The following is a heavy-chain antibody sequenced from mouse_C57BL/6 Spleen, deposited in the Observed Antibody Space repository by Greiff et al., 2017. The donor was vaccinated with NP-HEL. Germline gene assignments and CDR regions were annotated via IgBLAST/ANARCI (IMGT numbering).Heavy chain of an antibody. V-gene: IGHV1-15*01. J-gene: IGHJ3*01. D-gene: IGHD2-4*01. CDR3: TRSYDYDRVFAY. CDR2: IDPETGGT. Sequence: QVQLQQSGAELVRPGASVTLSCKASGYTFTDYEMHWVKQTPVHGLEWIGAIDPETGGTAYNQKFKGKAILTADKSSSTAYMELRSLTSEDSAVYYCTRSYDYDRVFAYWGQGTLVTVSA. CDR1: GYTFTDYE.